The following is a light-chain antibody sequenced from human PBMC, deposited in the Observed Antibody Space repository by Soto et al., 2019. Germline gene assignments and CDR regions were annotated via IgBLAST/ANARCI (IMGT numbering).Light chain of an antibody. Sequence: EIVLTQSPGTLSLSPGERATLSCRASQSVTRSYLAWYQQKPGQAPRLLIYDASRRATGIPDRFSGSGSGTDFTLTTSRLEPEDFAVYYCQQYGSSPLTFGGGTKVEIK. CDR1: QSVTRSY. CDR2: DAS. CDR3: QQYGSSPLT. J-gene: IGKJ4*01. V-gene: IGKV3-20*01.